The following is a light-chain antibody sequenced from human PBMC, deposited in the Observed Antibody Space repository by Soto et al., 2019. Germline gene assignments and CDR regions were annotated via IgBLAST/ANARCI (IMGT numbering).Light chain of an antibody. Sequence: PASVSGSPGQSITISRTGTNSDVGGYNYVSWYQQHPGKAPKLMMYEVNNRPSAVSNRFSGSRSGNTASLTISGLQAEDEADYYCSSYTSSTTYVFGTGTKVTVL. CDR2: EVN. CDR3: SSYTSSTTYV. V-gene: IGLV2-14*01. J-gene: IGLJ1*01. CDR1: NSDVGGYNY.